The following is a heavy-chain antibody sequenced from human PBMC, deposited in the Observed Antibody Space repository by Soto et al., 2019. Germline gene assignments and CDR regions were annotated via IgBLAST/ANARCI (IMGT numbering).Heavy chain of an antibody. Sequence: AGSLKVSCKASGYDFTAYDSNWVRQASGQGLEWMGWMNPINGAAGSARRFQGRVSMTRNTATGTAYLELTNLRSDDTAVYFCGRGPSPRAPAVDTPYYYAMDVWGQATTVTVS. J-gene: IGHJ6*02. V-gene: IGHV1-8*02. CDR3: GRGPSPRAPAVDTPYYYAMDV. CDR1: GYDFTAYD. D-gene: IGHD2-2*01. CDR2: MNPINGAA.